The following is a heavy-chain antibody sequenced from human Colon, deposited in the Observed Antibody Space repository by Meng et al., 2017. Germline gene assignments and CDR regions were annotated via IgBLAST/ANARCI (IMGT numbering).Heavy chain of an antibody. D-gene: IGHD1-26*01. Sequence: QLWESGGDLEQPGWSLSLLRAASGFSFDSYAMNWVRQAPGKGLEWVSGMSADGVKTYYADSVKGRFTISRDNSKKILYLQMSRLRVEDTAVYYCAKEEGGLVGAASDLWGQGSLVTVSS. CDR3: AKEEGGLVGAASDL. V-gene: IGHV3-23*01. CDR2: MSADGVKT. J-gene: IGHJ4*02. CDR1: GFSFDSYA.